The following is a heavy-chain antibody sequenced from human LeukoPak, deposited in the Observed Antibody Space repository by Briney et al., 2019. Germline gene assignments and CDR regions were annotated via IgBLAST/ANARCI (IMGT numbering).Heavy chain of an antibody. CDR2: IYSVGST. Sequence: SGGSLRLSCAASGFTVSSNYMSWVRQAPGKELEWVSIIYSVGSTYYADSVKGRFTISRDNSKNTLYLQMNSLRAEDTAVYYCARGEARAFDYWGQGTLVTVSS. CDR1: GFTVSSNY. CDR3: ARGEARAFDY. J-gene: IGHJ4*02. D-gene: IGHD1-26*01. V-gene: IGHV3-66*01.